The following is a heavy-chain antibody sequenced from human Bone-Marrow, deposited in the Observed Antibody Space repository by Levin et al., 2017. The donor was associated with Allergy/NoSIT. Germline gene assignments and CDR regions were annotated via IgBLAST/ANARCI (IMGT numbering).Heavy chain of an antibody. D-gene: IGHD1-1*01. Sequence: HPGGSLRLSCSVSGFTFSNYGISWVRQPPGKGLEWVALISYDGSSKYYVDSVKGRFTISRDNSKNTVNLQMNSLTGDDTAVYYRVKDAAAGTRPYYFDSWGQGALVTVSS. CDR1: GFTFSNYG. V-gene: IGHV3-30*02. CDR2: ISYDGSSK. CDR3: VKDAAAGTRPYYFDS. J-gene: IGHJ4*02.